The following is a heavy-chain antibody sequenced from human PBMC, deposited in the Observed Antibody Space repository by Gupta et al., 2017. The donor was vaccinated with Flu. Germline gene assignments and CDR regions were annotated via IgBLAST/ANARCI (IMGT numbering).Heavy chain of an antibody. CDR3: ARDERYGSGGSFFLF. D-gene: IGHD2-15*01. V-gene: IGHV3-48*03. J-gene: IGHJ4*02. Sequence: EVQVVESGGNLVQPGGSLRLSCVGSGFPFTGFELNWVRQAPGKGLEWVSYIRSRGSSRFYADSVKGRFTISRDDAKNSLYLQMNNLKAEDTGIYYCARDERYGSGGSFFLFGGQGTLVTVSS. CDR1: GFPFTGFE. CDR2: IRSRGSSR.